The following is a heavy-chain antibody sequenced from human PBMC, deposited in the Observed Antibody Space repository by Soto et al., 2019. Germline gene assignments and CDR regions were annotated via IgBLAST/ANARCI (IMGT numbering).Heavy chain of an antibody. CDR1: GFTFSNHA. J-gene: IGHJ4*02. CDR3: ARLVTD. D-gene: IGHD4-4*01. CDR2: FTTSGDFT. V-gene: IGHV3-23*01. Sequence: EVQLLDSGGALVQPGGSLRLSCATSGFTFSNHAMSWVRQAPGKGLEWVSTFTTSGDFTYYADSVKGRFTISRDNSKSTLYLQMNSLRVEDTAVYYCARLVTDWGQGILVTVSS.